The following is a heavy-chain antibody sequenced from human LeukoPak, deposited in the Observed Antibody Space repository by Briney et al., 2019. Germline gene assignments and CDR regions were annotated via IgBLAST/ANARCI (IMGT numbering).Heavy chain of an antibody. D-gene: IGHD7-27*01. CDR1: GYILTDYY. V-gene: IGHV1-2*02. Sequence: ASVKVSCKASGYILTDYYIHWVRQAPGQGLEWMGWINPHSGGTNYAQNFQGRVTMTRDTSITTVDMELRSLRSDDTAVYYCARARTGDPGDYWGQGTLVTVSS. CDR2: INPHSGGT. J-gene: IGHJ4*02. CDR3: ARARTGDPGDY.